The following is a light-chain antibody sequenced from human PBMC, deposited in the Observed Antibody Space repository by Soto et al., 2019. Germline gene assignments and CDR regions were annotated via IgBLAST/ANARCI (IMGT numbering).Light chain of an antibody. J-gene: IGKJ4*01. CDR1: QRVSTY. CDR3: QQRSNWPLT. V-gene: IGKV3-11*01. CDR2: DAY. Sequence: IVLTQSPATLSLSPWERATLSCRASQRVSTYLAGYQQKPGLAPRLVIYDAYNRATGIPARFSGSGSGTDFTLTISSLEPEDFAVYYCQQRSNWPLTFGGGTKVDIK.